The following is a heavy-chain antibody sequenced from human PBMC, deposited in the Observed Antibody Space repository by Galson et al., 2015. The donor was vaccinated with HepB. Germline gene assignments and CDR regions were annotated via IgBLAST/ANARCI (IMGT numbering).Heavy chain of an antibody. CDR2: IIPVFGKP. CDR3: ARDGYCSRSTCSYVAYYMDV. V-gene: IGHV1-69*13. Sequence: SVKVSCKASGDTFTRHTFSWVRQAPGQGLEWMGGIIPVFGKPNYARKFQGRVTITADESTSTAYLELSNLKSEDTAVYYCARDGYCSRSTCSYVAYYMDVWGTGTTVTVSS. D-gene: IGHD2-2*03. J-gene: IGHJ6*03. CDR1: GDTFTRHT.